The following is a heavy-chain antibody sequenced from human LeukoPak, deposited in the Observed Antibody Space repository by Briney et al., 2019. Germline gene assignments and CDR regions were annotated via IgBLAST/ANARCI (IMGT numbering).Heavy chain of an antibody. V-gene: IGHV4-4*02. CDR1: GVSISSSNW. CDR3: ARGGDYPPGWFDP. Sequence: ASGTLSLTCAVSGVSISSSNWWSWVRQPPGKGLEWIGEISHSGSTNYNPSLKSRVTISVDKPNNQFTLKLSSVTAADTAVYYCARGGDYPPGWFDPWGQGTLVTVSS. J-gene: IGHJ5*02. D-gene: IGHD4-17*01. CDR2: ISHSGST.